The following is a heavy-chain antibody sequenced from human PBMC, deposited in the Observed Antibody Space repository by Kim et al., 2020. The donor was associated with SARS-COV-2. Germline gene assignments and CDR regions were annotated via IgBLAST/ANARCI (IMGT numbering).Heavy chain of an antibody. D-gene: IGHD6-25*01. V-gene: IGHV4-59*01. CDR1: GCSMSTYH. J-gene: IGHJ4*02. Sequence: SETLSLTCAVSGCSMSTYHWSWIRQPPGKGLEWIGNIYYTGDANYNPSLKSRVSISADPSKNQFYLQLNSVTPADTAFYFCARTRPPYYFAYWGPGTLVTVSS. CDR2: IYYTGDA. CDR3: ARTRPPYYFAY.